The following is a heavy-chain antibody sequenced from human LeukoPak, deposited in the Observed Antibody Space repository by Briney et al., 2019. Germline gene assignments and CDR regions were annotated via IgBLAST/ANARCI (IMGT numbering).Heavy chain of an antibody. J-gene: IGHJ4*02. CDR2: IIPRFGKA. CDR3: ARVQMATTINNFYFDY. D-gene: IGHD5-24*01. Sequence: GSSVKVSCKTSGIIFSRDGITWVRQAPGQGLEWMGGIIPRFGKANYPQKFQGRITITADEFTSTAYMELSSLRSEDTAVYFCARVQMATTINNFYFDYWGPGTLVTVSS. V-gene: IGHV1-69*01. CDR1: GIIFSRDG.